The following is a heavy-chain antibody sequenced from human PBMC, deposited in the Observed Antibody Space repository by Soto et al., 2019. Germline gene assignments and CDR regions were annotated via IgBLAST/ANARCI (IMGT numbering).Heavy chain of an antibody. Sequence: PGGSLRLSCAASGFTFRSYAMSWVRQAPGKGLEWVANIKQDGSEKYYVDSVKGRFTISRDNAKSLLYLQMNSLRAEDTAVYYCARAAGWFDPWGQGTLVTVSS. V-gene: IGHV3-7*05. J-gene: IGHJ5*02. CDR2: IKQDGSEK. CDR3: ARAAGWFDP. CDR1: GFTFRSYA.